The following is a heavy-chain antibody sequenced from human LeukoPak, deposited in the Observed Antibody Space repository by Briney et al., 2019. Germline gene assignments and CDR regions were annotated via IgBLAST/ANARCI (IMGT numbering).Heavy chain of an antibody. CDR2: LWFDGSHE. CDR1: GLSFNNYG. Sequence: PGGSLRLSCEASGLSFNNYGMHWVRQAPGKGLKWVAALWFDGSHEYYADSVKGRFTISRDNFKNTLFMEMNALTAGDTAIYYCAKDASDFGDSYFDHWGQGTPVTVSS. D-gene: IGHD4-17*01. J-gene: IGHJ4*02. CDR3: AKDASDFGDSYFDH. V-gene: IGHV3-33*06.